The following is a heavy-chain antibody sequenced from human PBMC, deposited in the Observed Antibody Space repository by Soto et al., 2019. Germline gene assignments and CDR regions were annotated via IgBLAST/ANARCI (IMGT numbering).Heavy chain of an antibody. CDR3: VRSYGDPPG. V-gene: IGHV3-74*01. Sequence: EVQLVESGGGVAQPGGSLRLSCAASGFTFSSDWRHWVRQAPGKGLVWVSRINGDGTNTDYADSVKGRFTISRDNPKNTLYLQMNSLRAEDAAVYYCVRSYGDPPGWGQGTLVTVSS. CDR2: INGDGTNT. J-gene: IGHJ4*02. D-gene: IGHD4-17*01. CDR1: GFTFSSDW.